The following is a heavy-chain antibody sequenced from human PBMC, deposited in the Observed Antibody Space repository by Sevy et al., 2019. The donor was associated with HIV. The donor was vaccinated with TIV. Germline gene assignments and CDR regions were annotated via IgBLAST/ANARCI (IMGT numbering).Heavy chain of an antibody. CDR2: ISTSGNYI. CDR1: GFTFSSYF. CDR3: ARAWVGGWGNEYFHH. Sequence: GESLKISCAASGFTFSSYFMNWVRQAPGKGLEWGSTISTSGNYIYYADSVKGRFTISRDNAKNSLYLQMNSLRAEDTAVYYCARAWVGGWGNEYFHHWGQGTLVTVSS. D-gene: IGHD6-19*01. J-gene: IGHJ1*01. V-gene: IGHV3-21*01.